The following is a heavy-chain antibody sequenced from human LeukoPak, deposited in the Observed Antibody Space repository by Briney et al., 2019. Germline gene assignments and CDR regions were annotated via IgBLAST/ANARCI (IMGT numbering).Heavy chain of an antibody. D-gene: IGHD5-24*01. CDR3: AKGSEGWLQFLHGYYFDY. Sequence: GGSLRLSCAASGFTFSSYGMHWVRQAPGKGLEWVAVILYDGSNKYYADSVKGRFTISRDNSKNTLYLQMNSLRAEDTAVYYCAKGSEGWLQFLHGYYFDYWGQGTLVTVSS. J-gene: IGHJ4*02. CDR1: GFTFSSYG. V-gene: IGHV3-30*18. CDR2: ILYDGSNK.